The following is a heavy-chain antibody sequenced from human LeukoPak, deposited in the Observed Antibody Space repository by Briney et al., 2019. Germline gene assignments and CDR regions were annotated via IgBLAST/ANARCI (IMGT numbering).Heavy chain of an antibody. CDR1: GFTVSSNY. CDR3: ARNGDYRNWYFDL. D-gene: IGHD4-17*01. Sequence: PGGSLRLSCAASGFTVSSNYMSWVRQAPGKGLEWVSVIYSGGSTYYADSVKGRFTISRDNSKNTLYLQMNSLRAEDTAVYYCARNGDYRNWYFDLWGRGTLVTVSS. J-gene: IGHJ2*01. CDR2: IYSGGST. V-gene: IGHV3-53*01.